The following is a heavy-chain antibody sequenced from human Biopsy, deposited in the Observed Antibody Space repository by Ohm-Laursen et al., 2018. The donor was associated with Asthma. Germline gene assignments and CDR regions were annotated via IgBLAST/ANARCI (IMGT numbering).Heavy chain of an antibody. Sequence: SLRLSCAASEFSVSSSYKSWVRQPPGKGLEWVSVIYSGGGTYYADSVQGRVTISRDNSKNTLSLQMNSLRAEDTAVYYCARAYGGSFFSGSFDIWGQGTMVTVSS. J-gene: IGHJ3*02. CDR3: ARAYGGSFFSGSFDI. CDR1: EFSVSSSY. CDR2: IYSGGGT. D-gene: IGHD4-23*01. V-gene: IGHV3-53*01.